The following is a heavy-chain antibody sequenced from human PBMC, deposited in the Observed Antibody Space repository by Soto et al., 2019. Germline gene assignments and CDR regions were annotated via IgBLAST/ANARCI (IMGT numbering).Heavy chain of an antibody. D-gene: IGHD5-12*01. CDR3: ATRGYSGYDVPGGDYYYYGMDV. J-gene: IGHJ6*02. CDR2: IDPSDSYT. V-gene: IGHV5-10-1*01. CDR1: GYSFTSYW. Sequence: PGESLKISCKGSGYSFTSYWISWVRQMPGKGLEWMGRIDPSDSYTNYSPSFQGHVTISADKSISTAYLQWSSLKASDTAMYYCATRGYSGYDVPGGDYYYYGMDVWGQGTTVTVSS.